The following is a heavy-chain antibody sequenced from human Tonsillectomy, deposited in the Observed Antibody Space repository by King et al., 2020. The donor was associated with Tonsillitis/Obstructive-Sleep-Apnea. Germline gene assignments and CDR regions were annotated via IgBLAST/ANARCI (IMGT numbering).Heavy chain of an antibody. J-gene: IGHJ6*03. CDR1: GASVDSRGYY. D-gene: IGHD6-6*01. Sequence: QLQESGPGLVKPSQSLSLTCSVSGASVDSRGYYWTWLRQRPGKGLEWIGYIYQSGNTHYNPTLESLLTISISKDTSKNMFSLTLSSLTAADTGVYFCARVVASRPTVSYMDVWGKGTTVTVSS. CDR3: ARVVASRPTVSYMDV. CDR2: IYQSGNT. V-gene: IGHV4-31*01.